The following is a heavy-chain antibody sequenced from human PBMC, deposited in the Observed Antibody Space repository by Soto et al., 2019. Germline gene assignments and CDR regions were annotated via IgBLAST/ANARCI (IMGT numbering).Heavy chain of an antibody. J-gene: IGHJ4*02. CDR3: ATPPYWYSSGWYVGFDY. CDR2: IWYDGSNK. D-gene: IGHD6-19*01. V-gene: IGHV3-33*01. Sequence: QVQLEESGGGVVQPGRSLRLSCAASGFTFSSYGMHWVRQAPGKGLEWVAVIWYDGSNKYYADSVKGRFTISRDNSKNTLFLQMNSLRAEDTAVYYCATPPYWYSSGWYVGFDYWGQGTLVTVSS. CDR1: GFTFSSYG.